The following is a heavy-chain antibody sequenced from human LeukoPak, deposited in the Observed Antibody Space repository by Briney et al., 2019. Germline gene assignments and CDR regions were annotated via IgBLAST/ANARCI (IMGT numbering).Heavy chain of an antibody. CDR1: GFIFSSYS. CDR2: ISSGRTTI. D-gene: IGHD4-17*01. CDR3: AKVWLGHGDLYDY. Sequence: GGSLRLSCAASGFIFSSYSMNWVRQTPGKGLEWISYISSGRTTIYYADSVKGRFTISRDNAKNSLYLQMTSLRAEDTAVYYCAKVWLGHGDLYDYWGQGTLVTVSS. J-gene: IGHJ4*02. V-gene: IGHV3-48*01.